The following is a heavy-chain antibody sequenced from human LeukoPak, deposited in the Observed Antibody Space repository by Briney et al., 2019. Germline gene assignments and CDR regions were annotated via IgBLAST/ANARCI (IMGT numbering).Heavy chain of an antibody. Sequence: SQTLSLTCAVSGGSISSGGYSWSWIRQPPGKGLEWIGYIYRSGSTYYNPSLKSRVTISVDRSKNPFSLKLSSVTAADTAVYYCASTYDFWSGYYTGYFQHWGQGTLVTVSS. V-gene: IGHV4-30-2*01. CDR3: ASTYDFWSGYYTGYFQH. CDR1: GGSISSGGYS. CDR2: IYRSGST. D-gene: IGHD3-3*01. J-gene: IGHJ1*01.